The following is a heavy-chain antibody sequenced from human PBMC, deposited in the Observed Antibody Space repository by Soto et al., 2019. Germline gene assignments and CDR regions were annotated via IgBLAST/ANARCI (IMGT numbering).Heavy chain of an antibody. CDR1: GGSISSYY. Sequence: SETLSLTCTVSGGSISSYYWSWIRQPAGKGLEWIGRIYTSGSTNYNPSLKSRVTMSVDTSKNQFSLKLSSVTAADTAVYYCTRTGNLWSGYSDQLDYWGQGTLVTVSS. D-gene: IGHD3-3*01. J-gene: IGHJ4*02. V-gene: IGHV4-4*07. CDR3: TRTGNLWSGYSDQLDY. CDR2: IYTSGST.